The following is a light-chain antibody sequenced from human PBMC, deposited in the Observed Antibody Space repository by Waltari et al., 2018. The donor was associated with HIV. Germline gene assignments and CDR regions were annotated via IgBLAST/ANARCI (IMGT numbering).Light chain of an antibody. J-gene: IGLJ2*01. CDR1: SSNIGNNY. CDR2: DNN. Sequence: QSVLTQPPSVSAAPGQKVTIPCSGSSSNIGNNYVSWYQQLPGTAPKLLIYDNNKRPSGIPDRFSGPKSGTSATLGITGLQTGDEADYYCGTWDSSLSAGGVFGGGTKLTVL. V-gene: IGLV1-51*01. CDR3: GTWDSSLSAGGV.